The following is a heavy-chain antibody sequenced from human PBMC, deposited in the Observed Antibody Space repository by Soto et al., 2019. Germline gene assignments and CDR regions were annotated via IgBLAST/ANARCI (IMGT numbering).Heavy chain of an antibody. J-gene: IGHJ6*02. CDR2: MSPNSANT. CDR1: GYTFTSYD. V-gene: IGHV1-8*01. Sequence: ASVKVSCKASGYTFTSYDINWVRQATGQGLEWMGWMSPNSANTCYAQKFQGRVTMTRNTSISTAYMELSSLRSEDTAVYYCARGDYYDFWSGYYAYYYGMDVWGQGTTVTVSS. D-gene: IGHD3-3*01. CDR3: ARGDYYDFWSGYYAYYYGMDV.